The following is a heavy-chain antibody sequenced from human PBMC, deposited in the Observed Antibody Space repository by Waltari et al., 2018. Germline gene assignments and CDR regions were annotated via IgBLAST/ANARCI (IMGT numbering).Heavy chain of an antibody. Sequence: QVQLVQSGAEVKKPGSSVKVSCKASGGTFSSYAISWVRQAPGQGLEWMGRIIPIFGTANYAQKFQGRVTITADKSTSTAYMELSSLRSEDTAVYYCARFSVGYCTGGVCPDIDYWGQGTLVTVSS. D-gene: IGHD2-8*02. CDR3: ARFSVGYCTGGVCPDIDY. CDR1: GGTFSSYA. J-gene: IGHJ4*02. V-gene: IGHV1-69*08. CDR2: IIPIFGTA.